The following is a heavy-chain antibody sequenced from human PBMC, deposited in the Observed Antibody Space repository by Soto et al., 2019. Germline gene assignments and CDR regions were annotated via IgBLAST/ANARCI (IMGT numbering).Heavy chain of an antibody. CDR3: AVTDLPFRPLTEPTENGMDV. D-gene: IGHD3-3*02. J-gene: IGHJ6*02. V-gene: IGHV1-58*01. CDR2: IVVVNGNT. CDR1: GFSFGDSA. Sequence: ELVQSGPEAREHGTSVKVSCRASGFSFGDSAVQWVRQGRGQRLEWIGWIVVVNGNTNYAQKIEGRVTLTRDASTSTSHMELTSLSSEDTAVYFCAVTDLPFRPLTEPTENGMDVWGQGTTVTVSS.